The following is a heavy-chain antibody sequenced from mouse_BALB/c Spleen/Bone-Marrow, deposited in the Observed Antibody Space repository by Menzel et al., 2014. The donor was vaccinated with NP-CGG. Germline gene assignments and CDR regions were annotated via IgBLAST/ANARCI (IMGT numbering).Heavy chain of an antibody. V-gene: IGHV5-6-3*01. D-gene: IGHD1-1*01. CDR1: GFTVSSYG. Sequence: EVQLVESGGGLVQPGGSLKLSCAASGFTVSSYGMSWVRQTPDKRLELVATINNNDGNTYYPDSVKGRFTISGDNAKNTLYLQMSSLKSEDTAMYYCARDNYGSRFDYWGQGTTLTVSS. J-gene: IGHJ2*01. CDR2: INNNDGNT. CDR3: ARDNYGSRFDY.